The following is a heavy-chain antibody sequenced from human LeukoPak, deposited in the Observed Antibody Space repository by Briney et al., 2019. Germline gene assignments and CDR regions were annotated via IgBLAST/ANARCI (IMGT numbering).Heavy chain of an antibody. D-gene: IGHD6-13*01. CDR1: GFTFSSYS. V-gene: IGHV3-21*01. CDR2: ISSSSSYI. J-gene: IGHJ5*02. Sequence: PGGSLRLSCAASGFTFSSYSMNWVRQAPGKGLEWVSSISSSSSYIYYADSVKGRFTISRDNAKNSLYLQMNSLRAEDTAVYYCARDVGYSSSWYLNWFDPWGQGTLVTVSS. CDR3: ARDVGYSSSWYLNWFDP.